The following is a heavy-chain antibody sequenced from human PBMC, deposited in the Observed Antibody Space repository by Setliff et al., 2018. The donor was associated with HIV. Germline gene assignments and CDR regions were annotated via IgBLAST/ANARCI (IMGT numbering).Heavy chain of an antibody. CDR3: ASVLRYYGSGSYPFGY. CDR2: IKQDGSEK. V-gene: IGHV3-7*01. Sequence: PGESLKISCAASGFTFSTYWMSWVRQAPGKGLEWVANIKQDGSEKYYVDSVKGRFTISRDNAKNSLYLQMNSLRAEDTAVYYCASVLRYYGSGSYPFGYWGQGTLVTVSS. D-gene: IGHD3-10*01. CDR1: GFTFSTYW. J-gene: IGHJ4*02.